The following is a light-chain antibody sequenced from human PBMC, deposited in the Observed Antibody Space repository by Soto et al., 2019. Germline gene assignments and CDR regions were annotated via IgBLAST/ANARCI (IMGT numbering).Light chain of an antibody. Sequence: QSVLTQPPSASGSPGQSVTISCTGTSSDVGGSNYVSWYQQHPGKAPKLMIYEVSKRPSGVPDRFSGSKSGNTASLTVSGLQVEDEADYFCSSYAGSNILGVFGGGTQLTVL. V-gene: IGLV2-8*01. CDR2: EVS. CDR1: SSDVGGSNY. CDR3: SSYAGSNILGV. J-gene: IGLJ3*02.